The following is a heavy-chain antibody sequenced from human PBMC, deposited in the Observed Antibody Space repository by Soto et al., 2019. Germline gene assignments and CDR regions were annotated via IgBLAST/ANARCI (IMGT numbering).Heavy chain of an antibody. V-gene: IGHV3-11*01. CDR1: GFAFRDYY. CDR3: ARQRGYYDSSGLDY. Sequence: QVQLVESGGGLVKPGGSLRLSCAASGFAFRDYYMTWIRQVPGKGPEWLSYISGGGGSTIYYADSVKGRFTISRDNPKNSLYLQMNSLRAEDTAVYYCARQRGYYDSSGLDYWGQGTLVTVSS. CDR2: ISGGGGSTI. D-gene: IGHD3-22*01. J-gene: IGHJ4*02.